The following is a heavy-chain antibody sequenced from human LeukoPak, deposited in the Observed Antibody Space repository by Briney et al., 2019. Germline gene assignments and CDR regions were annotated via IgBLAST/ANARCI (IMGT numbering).Heavy chain of an antibody. CDR1: GFTFSNYS. CDR2: ISSRSSYI. V-gene: IGHV3-21*01. Sequence: SGGSLRLSCAASGFTFSNYSMNWVRQAPGKGLEWVSSISSRSSYIYYADSVKGRFTISRDNAKNSLYLQMNSLRAEDTAVYYCVRELRWSFDYWGQGTLVTVSS. D-gene: IGHD4-23*01. J-gene: IGHJ4*02. CDR3: VRELRWSFDY.